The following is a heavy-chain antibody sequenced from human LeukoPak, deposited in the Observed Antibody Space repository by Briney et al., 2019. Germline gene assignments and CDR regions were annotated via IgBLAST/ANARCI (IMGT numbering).Heavy chain of an antibody. CDR2: IYYSGST. CDR1: GGSISSGGYY. J-gene: IGHJ4*02. CDR3: ARGGYSGGPNLDY. V-gene: IGHV4-31*03. Sequence: PSETLSLTCTVSGGSISSGGYYWSWIRQHPGKGLEWIGYIYYSGSTYYNPSLKSRVTISVDTSKNQFSLKLSSVTAADTAVYYCARGGYSGGPNLDYWGQGTLVTVSP. D-gene: IGHD5-12*01.